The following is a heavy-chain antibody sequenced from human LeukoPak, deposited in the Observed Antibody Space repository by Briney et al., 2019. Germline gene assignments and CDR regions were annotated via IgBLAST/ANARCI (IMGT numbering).Heavy chain of an antibody. Sequence: SETLSLTCTVSGGSISSDDYYWSWIRQPPGKGLEWIGYIYYSGSTYYNPSLKSRVTISVDTSKNQFSLKLSSVTAADTAVYYCARVDCSSTSCYHLTYWGQGTLVTVSS. CDR1: GGSISSDDYY. CDR2: IYYSGST. CDR3: ARVDCSSTSCYHLTY. V-gene: IGHV4-30-4*01. J-gene: IGHJ4*02. D-gene: IGHD2-2*01.